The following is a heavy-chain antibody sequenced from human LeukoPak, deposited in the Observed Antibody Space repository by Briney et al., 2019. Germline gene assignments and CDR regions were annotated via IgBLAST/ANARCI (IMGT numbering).Heavy chain of an antibody. CDR1: GIIVSSNY. CDR3: ARADRNYYMDV. CDR2: ISSSGSTI. Sequence: GGSLRLFCAASGIIVSSNYMSWVRQAPGKGLEWVSYISSSGSTIYYADSVKGRFTISRDNAKNSLFLQMNSLRAEDTAVYYCARADRNYYMDVWGKGTTVTVSS. V-gene: IGHV3-11*04. J-gene: IGHJ6*03.